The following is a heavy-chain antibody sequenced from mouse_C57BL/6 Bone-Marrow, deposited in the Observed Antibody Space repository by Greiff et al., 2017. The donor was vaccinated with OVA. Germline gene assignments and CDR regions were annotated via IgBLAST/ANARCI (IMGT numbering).Heavy chain of an antibody. CDR1: GYTFTDYY. CDR3: AVLYYGNYEGGRGDY. D-gene: IGHD2-1*01. Sequence: VQLQQSGPELVKPGASVKISCKASGYTFTDYYMNWVQQSHGKSLEWIGDINPNNGGTSYNQKFKGKATLTVDKSSSTAYMELRSLTSEDSAVYYCAVLYYGNYEGGRGDYWGQGTSVTVSS. J-gene: IGHJ4*01. CDR2: INPNNGGT. V-gene: IGHV1-26*01.